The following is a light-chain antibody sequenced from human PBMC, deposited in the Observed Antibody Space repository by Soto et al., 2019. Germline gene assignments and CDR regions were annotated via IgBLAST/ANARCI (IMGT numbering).Light chain of an antibody. J-gene: IGLJ1*01. V-gene: IGLV2-23*02. CDR1: SSDVGSYNL. Sequence: QSALTQPASVSGSPGQSITISCTGTSSDVGSYNLVSWYQQHPGKAPKLMIYEVSKRPSGVSNRFSGSKSGNTASLTISGLQAEDEADYYCCSYAGSSTFAYVFGTGTKVIVL. CDR3: CSYAGSSTFAYV. CDR2: EVS.